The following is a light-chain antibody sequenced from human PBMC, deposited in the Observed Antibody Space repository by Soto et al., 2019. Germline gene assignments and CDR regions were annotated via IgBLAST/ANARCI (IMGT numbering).Light chain of an antibody. Sequence: EIVLTQSPATLSLSPGERATLSCRASQSVSSYLAWYQQKPGQAPRLLIYDASNSATGIPARFSGSGSGTAFTLTISSREPEDFAVYYCQRRSSWPPLTFGEGTKVEIK. CDR2: DAS. J-gene: IGKJ1*01. CDR1: QSVSSY. CDR3: QRRSSWPPLT. V-gene: IGKV3-11*01.